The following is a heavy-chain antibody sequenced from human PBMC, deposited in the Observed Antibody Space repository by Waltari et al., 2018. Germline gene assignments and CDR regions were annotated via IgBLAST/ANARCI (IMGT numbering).Heavy chain of an antibody. V-gene: IGHV1-2*02. D-gene: IGHD2-21*01. CDR2: INPNSGGT. CDR3: ARVGGYCGGDCYSFDY. Sequence: QVQLVQSGAEVKKPGASVKVSCKASGYTFTGYYMHWVRQAPGQGLEWMGWINPNSGGTNYAQKFQGRVTMTRDTSISTAYMELSRLRSDDTAVYYCARVGGYCGGDCYSFDYWGQGTLVTVSS. J-gene: IGHJ4*02. CDR1: GYTFTGYY.